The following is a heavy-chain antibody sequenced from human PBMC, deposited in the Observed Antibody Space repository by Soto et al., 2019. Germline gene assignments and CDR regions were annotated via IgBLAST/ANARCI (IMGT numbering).Heavy chain of an antibody. CDR2: ISAYNGNR. Sequence: QVPLVQSGPEVKKPGASVTVSCKTSGYTPTNYDIGWVRQAPGQGLEWMGWISAYNGNRNSAQKVQGRLTMTTDTSTKTAYLELSSLRSDDTAVYFCASAFSPRGTYYAFANWGQGTLVTVSS. CDR1: GYTPTNYD. V-gene: IGHV1-18*01. D-gene: IGHD1-26*01. CDR3: ASAFSPRGTYYAFAN. J-gene: IGHJ1*01.